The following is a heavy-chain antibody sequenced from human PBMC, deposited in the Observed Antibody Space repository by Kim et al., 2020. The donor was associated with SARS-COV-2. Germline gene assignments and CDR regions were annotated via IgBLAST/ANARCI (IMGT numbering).Heavy chain of an antibody. CDR2: IWYDGSNK. J-gene: IGHJ6*02. V-gene: IGHV3-33*01. Sequence: GGSLRLSCAASGFTFSSYGMHWVRQAPGKGLEWVAVIWYDGSNKYYADSVKGRFTISRDNSKNTLYLQMNSLRAEDTAVYYCARGYGDYEAGGYYYYYGMDVWGQGTTVTVSS. D-gene: IGHD4-17*01. CDR1: GFTFSSYG. CDR3: ARGYGDYEAGGYYYYYGMDV.